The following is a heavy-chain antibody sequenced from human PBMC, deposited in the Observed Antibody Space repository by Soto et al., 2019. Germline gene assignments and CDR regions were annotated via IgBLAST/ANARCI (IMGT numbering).Heavy chain of an antibody. Sequence: QPGGSLRLSCVVSVFPFGANAMSWVRQAPGKGLEWVSGLSNTGRRTSYADSVKGRFNISRDNSENTVYQQMNSLRVEDTAVYYCATEMGATQGPFDNWGQGTLVTVSS. V-gene: IGHV3-23*01. CDR3: ATEMGATQGPFDN. J-gene: IGHJ4*02. CDR1: VFPFGANA. D-gene: IGHD1-26*01. CDR2: LSNTGRRT.